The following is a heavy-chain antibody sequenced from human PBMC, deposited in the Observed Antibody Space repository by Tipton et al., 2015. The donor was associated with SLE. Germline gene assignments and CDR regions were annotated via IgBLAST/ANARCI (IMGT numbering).Heavy chain of an antibody. CDR3: ARQREGSLRFGELSFFVY. D-gene: IGHD3-10*01. CDR2: IDPSDSYT. J-gene: IGHJ4*02. CDR1: GYSFTSYW. Sequence: VQLVQSGAEVKKPGESLKISCKGSGYSFTSYWIGCVRQMPGKGLEWMGRIDPSDSYTNYSPSFQGHVTISADKSISTAYLQWSSLKASDTAMYYCARQREGSLRFGELSFFVYWGQGTLVTVSS. V-gene: IGHV5-10-1*01.